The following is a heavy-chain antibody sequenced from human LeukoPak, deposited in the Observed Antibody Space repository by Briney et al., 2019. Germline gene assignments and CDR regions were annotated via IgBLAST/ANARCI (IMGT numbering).Heavy chain of an antibody. D-gene: IGHD4-23*01. Sequence: GGSLRLSCAVSGFTFSSYSMNWVRQAPGKGLEWVSYISSSSSTIYYSDSVKGRFTISRDNAKNSLYLQMNSLRAEDTAVYYCARTTVITPSAFDIWGQGTMVTVSS. J-gene: IGHJ3*02. V-gene: IGHV3-48*01. CDR1: GFTFSSYS. CDR2: ISSSSSTI. CDR3: ARTTVITPSAFDI.